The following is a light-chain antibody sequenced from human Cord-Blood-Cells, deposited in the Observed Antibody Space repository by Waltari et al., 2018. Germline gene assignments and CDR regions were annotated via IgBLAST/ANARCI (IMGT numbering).Light chain of an antibody. J-gene: IGKJ1*01. CDR1: QSISHC. CDR2: KAS. V-gene: IGKV1-5*03. Sequence: DIQMTPSPSTLSASVGDRVTITCRASQSISHCLAWYQQKPGKAPKLLIYKASSLESGVPSRFSGSGSGTEFTLTISSLQPDDFATYDCQQYNSYSPTFGQGTKVEIK. CDR3: QQYNSYSPT.